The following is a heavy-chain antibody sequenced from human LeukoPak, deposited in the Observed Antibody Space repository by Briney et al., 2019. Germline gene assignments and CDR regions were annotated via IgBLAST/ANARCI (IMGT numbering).Heavy chain of an antibody. CDR2: ISYNGDET. J-gene: IGHJ4*02. D-gene: IGHD3-16*01. CDR3: ARDPSVGGFSGSELDF. Sequence: PGGSLRLSCAGSGFTFSNYYMHWVRQAPGKGLEYVSAISYNGDETYYGNSEKGRFTISRDNSKNTLYLQMGSLRPEDTAVYYCARDPSVGGFSGSELDFWGQGTLVTVSS. V-gene: IGHV3-64*01. CDR1: GFTFSNYY.